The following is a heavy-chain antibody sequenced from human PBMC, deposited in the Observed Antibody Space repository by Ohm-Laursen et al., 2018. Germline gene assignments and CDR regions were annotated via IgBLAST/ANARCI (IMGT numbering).Heavy chain of an antibody. CDR3: AVGDRGTTAVAGDF. J-gene: IGHJ4*02. V-gene: IGHV3-48*04. D-gene: IGHD6-19*01. CDR1: GFTFSTYP. CDR2: ISSGGYST. Sequence: GSLRLSCSASGFTFSTYPMNWVRQAPGKGLEWISYISSGGYSTYYADSVKGRLTISRDNAKNSLYLQMNSLRAEDTAVYSCAVGDRGTTAVAGDFWGPGTLVTVSS.